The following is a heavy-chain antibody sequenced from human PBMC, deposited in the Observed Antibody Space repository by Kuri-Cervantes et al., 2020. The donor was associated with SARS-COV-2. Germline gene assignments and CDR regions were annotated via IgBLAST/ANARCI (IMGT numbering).Heavy chain of an antibody. D-gene: IGHD6-13*01. CDR1: GGSISSGSYY. Sequence: SETLSLTCTVSGGSISSGSYYWSWIRQPPGKGLEWIGEINHSGSTNYNPSLKSRVTISVDTSKNQFSLKLSSVTAADTAVYYCASPPLEQLVEGGLEYFQHWGQGTLVTVSS. V-gene: IGHV4-39*07. CDR2: INHSGST. J-gene: IGHJ1*01. CDR3: ASPPLEQLVEGGLEYFQH.